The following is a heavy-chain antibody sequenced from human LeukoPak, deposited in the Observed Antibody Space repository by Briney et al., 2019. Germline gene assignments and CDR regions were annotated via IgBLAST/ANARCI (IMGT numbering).Heavy chain of an antibody. CDR1: GFTFSDYY. CDR3: AKDEEEGDPDYFDY. D-gene: IGHD3-10*01. CDR2: ISSSGSTI. V-gene: IGHV3-11*01. J-gene: IGHJ4*02. Sequence: KPGGSLRLSCAASGFTFSDYYMSWIRQAPGKGLEWVSYISSSGSTIYYADSVKGRFTISRDNAKNSLYLQMNSLRAEDTAVYYCAKDEEEGDPDYFDYWGQGTLVTVSS.